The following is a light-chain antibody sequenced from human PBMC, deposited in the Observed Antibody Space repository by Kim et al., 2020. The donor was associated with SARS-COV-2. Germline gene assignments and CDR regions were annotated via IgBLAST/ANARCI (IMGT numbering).Light chain of an antibody. CDR3: QQRNSWPPAVT. V-gene: IGKV3-11*01. CDR1: QSIDTY. J-gene: IGKJ4*01. CDR2: DAS. Sequence: PGERATLSCRASQSIDTYLAWYQQRPGQAPRLLVYDASNRATGVPDRFSGSGSGTDFTLTISGLEPEDFSTYYCQQRNSWPPAVTFGGGTKVDIK.